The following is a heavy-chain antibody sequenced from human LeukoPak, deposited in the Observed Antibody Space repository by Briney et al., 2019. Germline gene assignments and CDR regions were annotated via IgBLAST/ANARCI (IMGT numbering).Heavy chain of an antibody. CDR1: GGSISSYH. Sequence: SETLSLTCTASGGSISSYHWSWIRQPPGKGLEWIGYIYYSGSTNYNPSLKSRVTISVDTSKNQFSLKLSSVTAADTAVYYCARHLVEMATIANDAFDIWGQGTMVTVSS. CDR2: IYYSGST. CDR3: ARHLVEMATIANDAFDI. D-gene: IGHD5-24*01. V-gene: IGHV4-59*08. J-gene: IGHJ3*02.